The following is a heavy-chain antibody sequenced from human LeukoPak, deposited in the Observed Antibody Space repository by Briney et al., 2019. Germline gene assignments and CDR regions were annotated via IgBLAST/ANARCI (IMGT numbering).Heavy chain of an antibody. CDR3: ARRGRYCSSTSCYKDYYYYYMDV. D-gene: IGHD2-2*02. CDR2: INGDESEK. J-gene: IGHJ6*03. CDR1: GFTFSSYW. V-gene: IGHV3-7*01. Sequence: PGGSLRLSCAASGFTFSSYWMSWVRQAPGRGLEWVANINGDESEKYYVDSVKGRFTISRDNAKNSLYLQMNSLRAEDTAVYYCARRGRYCSSTSCYKDYYYYYMDVWGKGTTVTVSS.